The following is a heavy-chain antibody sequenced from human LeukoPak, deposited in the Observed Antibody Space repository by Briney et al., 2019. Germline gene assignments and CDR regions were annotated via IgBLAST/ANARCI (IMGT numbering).Heavy chain of an antibody. J-gene: IGHJ4*02. CDR1: GFSLSTSGVG. V-gene: IGHV2-5*02. D-gene: IGHD3-10*01. CDR3: AHVGDQVRGVISFDY. CDR2: IYWDDDK. Sequence: SGPTLVKPTQTLTLTCTFSGFSLSTSGVGVGWIRQPPGKALEWLALIYWDDDKRYSPSLKSRLTITNDTSKTQVVLTMTNMDPVDTATYYCAHVGDQVRGVISFDYWGQGTLVTVSS.